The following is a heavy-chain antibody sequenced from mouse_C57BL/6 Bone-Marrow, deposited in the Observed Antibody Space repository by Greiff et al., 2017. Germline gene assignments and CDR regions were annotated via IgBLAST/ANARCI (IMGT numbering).Heavy chain of an antibody. CDR2: IWSDGST. V-gene: IGHV2-6-1*01. Sequence: VQLKESGPGLVAPSQSLSITCTVSGFSLTSYGVHWVRQPPGQGLEWLVVIWSDGSTTYNSALKSRLSISKDNSKSQVFLKMNSLQTDATAMYYCARQAQASNYYAMDYWGQGTSVTVSS. J-gene: IGHJ4*01. CDR1: GFSLTSYG. CDR3: ARQAQASNYYAMDY. D-gene: IGHD3-2*02.